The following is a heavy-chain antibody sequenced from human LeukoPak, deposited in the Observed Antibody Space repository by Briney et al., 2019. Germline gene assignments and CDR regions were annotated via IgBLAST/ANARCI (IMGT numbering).Heavy chain of an antibody. J-gene: IGHJ4*02. D-gene: IGHD4-11*01. V-gene: IGHV4-34*01. CDR3: ARWAHYSNYFGY. CDR1: GGSFSGYY. Sequence: SETLSLTCAAYGGSFSGYYWSWIRQPPGKGLEWIGEINHSGSTNYNPSLKSRVTISVDTSKNQFSLKLSSVTAADTAVYYCARWAHYSNYFGYWGQGTLVTVSS. CDR2: INHSGST.